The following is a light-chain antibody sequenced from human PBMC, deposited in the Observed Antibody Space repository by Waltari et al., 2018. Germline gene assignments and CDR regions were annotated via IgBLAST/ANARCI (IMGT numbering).Light chain of an antibody. Sequence: QSVLTQPASVSGSPGQSITISCTGTSSDVGIYNLVSWYQHHPGKAPQLIIYEGTKPPSGVSNRFSGARSGNTASLTISWLQAEDEADYYCCSYAGSSTFAYVVFGGGTKLTVL. CDR2: EGT. V-gene: IGLV2-23*03. CDR1: SSDVGIYNL. CDR3: CSYAGSSTFAYVV. J-gene: IGLJ2*01.